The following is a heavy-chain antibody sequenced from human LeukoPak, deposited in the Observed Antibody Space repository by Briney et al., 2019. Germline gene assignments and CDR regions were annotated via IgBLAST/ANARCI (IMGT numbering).Heavy chain of an antibody. CDR2: INWNGGST. CDR3: ASGDSSGWYFDT. CDR1: GFTFDDYA. D-gene: IGHD6-19*01. V-gene: IGHV3-20*04. J-gene: IGHJ4*02. Sequence: GSLRLSCAASGFTFDDYAMHWVRQAPGKGLQWVAGINWNGGSTGYADSVKGRFTISRDNAKNSLYLQMNSLRAEDTALYYCASGDSSGWYFDTWGQGTLVSVSS.